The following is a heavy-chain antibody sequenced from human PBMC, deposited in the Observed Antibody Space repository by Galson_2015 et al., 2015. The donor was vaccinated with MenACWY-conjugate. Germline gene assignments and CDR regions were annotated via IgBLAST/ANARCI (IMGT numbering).Heavy chain of an antibody. Sequence: SLRLSCAASGFTFSSHSMNWVRQPPGKGLEWVSYISSSSTTVFYADSVKGRFTISRDNAKNSLYLQMNSLRAEDTAVFYCVRGSGDWGKFDYWGQGTLVTVSS. D-gene: IGHD2-21*02. V-gene: IGHV3-48*04. CDR1: GFTFSSHS. CDR2: ISSSSTTV. J-gene: IGHJ4*02. CDR3: VRGSGDWGKFDY.